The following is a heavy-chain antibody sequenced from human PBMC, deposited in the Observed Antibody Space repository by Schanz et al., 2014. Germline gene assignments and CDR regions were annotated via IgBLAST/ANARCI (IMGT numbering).Heavy chain of an antibody. Sequence: QVQLVQSGPEVKKPGSSVKVSCQAFGDTFSKYNIMWVRQVPGQGLEWMGWMNPDSGNTGYAQKFQGRVTMTRNTSISTAYMELSSLRSEDTAVYYCARGRTFDYWGQGTLVTVSS. CDR2: MNPDSGNT. V-gene: IGHV1-8*01. CDR3: ARGRTFDY. CDR1: GDTFSKYN. J-gene: IGHJ4*02.